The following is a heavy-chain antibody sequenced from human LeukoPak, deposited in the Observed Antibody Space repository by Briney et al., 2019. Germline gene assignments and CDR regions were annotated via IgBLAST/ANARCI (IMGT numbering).Heavy chain of an antibody. Sequence: ASVKVSCKASGYTFIRYDINWVRQAAGQGLEWMGWMNPNSANTGHAEKFQGRVSMTRDNPMSTAYMELSGLRPDDTAVYYCARARTDLESGDLSYAFEIWGQGTMITVSS. CDR2: MNPNSANT. D-gene: IGHD1-1*01. CDR1: GYTFIRYD. V-gene: IGHV1-8*01. J-gene: IGHJ3*02. CDR3: ARARTDLESGDLSYAFEI.